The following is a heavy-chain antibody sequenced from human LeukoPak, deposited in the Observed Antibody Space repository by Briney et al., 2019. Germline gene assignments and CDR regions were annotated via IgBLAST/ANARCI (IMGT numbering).Heavy chain of an antibody. D-gene: IGHD2-2*01. V-gene: IGHV3-30*02. CDR3: AKGLISTSPFDY. Sequence: GGSLRLSCAASGFTFSSYGMHWVRQAPGKGLEWVAFIRYDGSNKYYADSVKGRFTISRDNSKNTLYLQMNSLRAEDTAVYYCAKGLISTSPFDYWGQGTLVTVSS. J-gene: IGHJ4*02. CDR1: GFTFSSYG. CDR2: IRYDGSNK.